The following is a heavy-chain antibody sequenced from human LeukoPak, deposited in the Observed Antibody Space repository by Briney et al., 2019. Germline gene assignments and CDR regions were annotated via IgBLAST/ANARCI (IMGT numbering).Heavy chain of an antibody. Sequence: ASVKVSCKGSGYTFTSYGISWVRQAPGQGLEWMGWISAYNGNTNYAQKLQGRVTITTDTPTSTAYMELRSLRSDDPAVYYCPRGSQYNRSAPWGEGTLLSVCS. V-gene: IGHV1-18*01. CDR3: PRGSQYNRSAP. J-gene: IGHJ5*02. CDR2: ISAYNGNT. CDR1: GYTFTSYG.